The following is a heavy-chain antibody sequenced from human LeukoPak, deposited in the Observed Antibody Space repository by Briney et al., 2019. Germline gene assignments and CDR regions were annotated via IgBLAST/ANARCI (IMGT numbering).Heavy chain of an antibody. CDR1: GFTVTNYY. Sequence: GGSLRLSCAASGFTVTNYYMSWVRQAPGKGLEWVSVIYSGGNTKYADSVRGRFTISRDNLQNTLYLQMNSLRAEDTAVYYCASGGTSSGWDYWGQGTLVTVSS. CDR2: IYSGGNT. CDR3: ASGGTSSGWDY. D-gene: IGHD6-19*01. V-gene: IGHV3-53*05. J-gene: IGHJ4*02.